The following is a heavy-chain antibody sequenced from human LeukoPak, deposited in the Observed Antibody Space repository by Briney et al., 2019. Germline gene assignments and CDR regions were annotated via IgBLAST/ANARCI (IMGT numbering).Heavy chain of an antibody. CDR2: IYYSGST. J-gene: IGHJ4*02. Sequence: SETLSLTCTVSGGSISSYYWSWIRQPPGKGLEWIGYIYYSGSTNYNPSLKSRVTISVDTSKNQLSLKLSSVTAADTAVYYCARENCGGDCSLDYWGQGTLVTVSS. CDR1: GGSISSYY. D-gene: IGHD2-21*02. V-gene: IGHV4-59*01. CDR3: ARENCGGDCSLDY.